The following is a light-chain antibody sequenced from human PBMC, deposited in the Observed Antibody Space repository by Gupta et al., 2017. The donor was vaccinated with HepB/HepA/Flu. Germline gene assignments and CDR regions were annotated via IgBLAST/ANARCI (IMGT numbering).Light chain of an antibody. CDR3: QQYDRSYS. CDR2: KAS. Sequence: DLQMTQSPSTLSASVGDRVTVACRASQNIGNSLAWYQQKPGKAPKVLIYKASNLESGVPSRFSGSGNGTDFNLTISGLQPDDFATYYCQQYDRSYSFGQGTKVDIK. J-gene: IGKJ2*03. CDR1: QNIGNS. V-gene: IGKV1-5*03.